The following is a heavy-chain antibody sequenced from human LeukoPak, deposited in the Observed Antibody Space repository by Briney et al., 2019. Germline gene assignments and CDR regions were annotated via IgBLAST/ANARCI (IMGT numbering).Heavy chain of an antibody. J-gene: IGHJ4*02. CDR3: AKDQRGFDKPIDY. V-gene: IGHV3-23*01. CDR2: ISGSGGYT. D-gene: IGHD5-12*01. CDR1: GFTFSLYA. Sequence: AGGSLRLSSAASGFTFSLYAMSWVRQAPGKGLEWVSAISGSGGYTDYADSVKGRFTISRDNSKNTLYVQMNSLRAEDTAVYYCAKDQRGFDKPIDYWGQGTLVTVSS.